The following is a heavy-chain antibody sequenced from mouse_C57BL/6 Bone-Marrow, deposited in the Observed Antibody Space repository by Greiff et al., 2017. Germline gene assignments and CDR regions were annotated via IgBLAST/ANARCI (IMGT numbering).Heavy chain of an antibody. CDR3: ARGYDYDYAMDY. V-gene: IGHV1-39*01. Sequence: VQLQQSGPELAKPGASVKISCKASGYSFTDYNMNWVQQSNGKSLEWIGEINPNYGTTSYNQKFKGKATLTVDQSSSTAYMQLNSLTSEDSAVYYCARGYDYDYAMDYWGRGTSVTVSA. CDR2: INPNYGTT. J-gene: IGHJ4*01. D-gene: IGHD2-4*01. CDR1: GYSFTDYN.